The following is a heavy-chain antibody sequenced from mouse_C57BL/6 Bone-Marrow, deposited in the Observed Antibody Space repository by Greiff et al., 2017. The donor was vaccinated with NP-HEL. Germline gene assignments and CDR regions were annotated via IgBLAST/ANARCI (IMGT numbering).Heavy chain of an antibody. J-gene: IGHJ4*01. CDR3: TLLYYVSSYDAMDY. CDR1: GFNIKDDY. CDR2: IDPENGDT. Sequence: VQLQQSGAELVRPGASVKLSCTASGFNIKDDYMHWVKQRPEQGLEWIGWIDPENGDTEYASKFQGKATITADTSSNTAYLQLSSLTSEDTAVYYCTLLYYVSSYDAMDYWGQGTSVTVSS. D-gene: IGHD1-1*01. V-gene: IGHV14-4*01.